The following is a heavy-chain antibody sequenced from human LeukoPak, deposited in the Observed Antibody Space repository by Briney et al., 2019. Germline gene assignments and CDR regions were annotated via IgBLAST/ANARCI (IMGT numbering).Heavy chain of an antibody. CDR2: INPSSGVT. CDR3: AKDGPSPIVGASSDN. D-gene: IGHD1-26*01. J-gene: IGHJ4*02. Sequence: ASVKVSCKASGYNFKGYYMNWVRQAPGQGLEWMGWINPSSGVTKYAERFQGRVTMTKETSINTVYMEMSSLGFDDTAVYYCAKDGPSPIVGASSDNWGQGTLVTVSS. CDR1: GYNFKGYY. V-gene: IGHV1-2*02.